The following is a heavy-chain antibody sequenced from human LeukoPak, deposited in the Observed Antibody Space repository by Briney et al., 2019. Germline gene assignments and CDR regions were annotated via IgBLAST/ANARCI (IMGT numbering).Heavy chain of an antibody. V-gene: IGHV3-15*01. CDR3: TTGESMVGSTIHIRWAD. CDR2: IKSKTAGGTI. J-gene: IGHJ4*02. D-gene: IGHD1-26*01. CDR1: GFTFSNAW. Sequence: GGSLRLSCAASGFTFSNAWMTWVRQAPGKGLEWVGRIKSKTAGGTIDYAAPVKGRFTISRDDSKNTLCLQMNSLKTEDTAVYYCTTGESMVGSTIHIRWADWGQGTLVTVSS.